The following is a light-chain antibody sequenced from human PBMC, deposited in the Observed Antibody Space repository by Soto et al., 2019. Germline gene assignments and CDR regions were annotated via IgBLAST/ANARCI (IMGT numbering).Light chain of an antibody. J-gene: IGKJ1*01. CDR2: DAS. Sequence: DIGMTQSPSTLSGSVGDRVTITWWASQSVNKWLDWYQQKTGKAPKLLIFDASNLESGVPSRLSGSGSGTDFTLTISSMQTEDFATYVCQQSYSSPWTFGQGTKVDIK. CDR3: QQSYSSPWT. V-gene: IGKV1-5*01. CDR1: QSVNKW.